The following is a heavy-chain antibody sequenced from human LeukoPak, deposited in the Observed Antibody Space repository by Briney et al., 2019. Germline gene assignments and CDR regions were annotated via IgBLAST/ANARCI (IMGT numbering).Heavy chain of an antibody. V-gene: IGHV4-38-2*02. CDR2: IYHSGST. Sequence: SETLSLTCAVSGYSISSGYYWGRIRQPPGKGLEWIGSIYHSGSTYYNPSFKSRVTISVDTSKNQFSLKLSSVTAADTAVYYCARDRELLWFGELSEYYYVDVWGKGTTVTVSS. CDR1: GYSISSGYY. J-gene: IGHJ6*03. CDR3: ARDRELLWFGELSEYYYVDV. D-gene: IGHD3-10*01.